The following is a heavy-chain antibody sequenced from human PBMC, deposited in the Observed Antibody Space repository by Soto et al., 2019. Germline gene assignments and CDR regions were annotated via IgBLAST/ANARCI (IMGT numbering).Heavy chain of an antibody. Sequence: EASVKVSCKASGYTFTSYAMHWVRQAPGQRLEWMGWINAGNGNTKYSQKFQGRVTITRDTSASTAYMELSSLRSEDTAVYYCATQYSSSRFRRYDYWGQGTLVTVSS. CDR2: INAGNGNT. CDR3: ATQYSSSRFRRYDY. V-gene: IGHV1-3*01. D-gene: IGHD6-6*01. J-gene: IGHJ4*02. CDR1: GYTFTSYA.